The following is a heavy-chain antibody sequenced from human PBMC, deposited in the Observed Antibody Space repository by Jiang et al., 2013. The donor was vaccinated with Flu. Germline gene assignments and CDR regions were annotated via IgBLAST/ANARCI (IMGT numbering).Heavy chain of an antibody. CDR3: AREERRSSGYFDH. J-gene: IGHJ4*02. V-gene: IGHV7-4-1*02. Sequence: RASGYPFINYAIHWVQQARGQGLEWMGWINTNTGSPAYARGFTGRFVFSLDTSVSTAYLQISGLKAEDSGLYYCAREERRSSGYFDHWGQGALVTVSS. CDR1: GYPFINYA. D-gene: IGHD3-22*01. CDR2: INTNTGSP.